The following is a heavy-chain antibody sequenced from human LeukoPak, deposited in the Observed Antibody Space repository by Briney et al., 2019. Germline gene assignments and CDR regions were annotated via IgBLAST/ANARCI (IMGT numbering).Heavy chain of an antibody. J-gene: IGHJ6*03. Sequence: GGSLRLSCAASGFTVSSYGMSWVRQAPGKGLEWVSAISGSGGSTYYADSVKGRFTISRDKSKNTLYLQMNSLRAEDTAVYYCAKGRGNYYYYYMDVWGKGTTVTVSS. D-gene: IGHD3-16*01. CDR1: GFTVSSYG. CDR3: AKGRGNYYYYYMDV. V-gene: IGHV3-23*01. CDR2: ISGSGGST.